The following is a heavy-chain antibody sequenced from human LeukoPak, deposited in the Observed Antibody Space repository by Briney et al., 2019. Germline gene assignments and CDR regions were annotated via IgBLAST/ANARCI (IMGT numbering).Heavy chain of an antibody. CDR2: IYYSGST. J-gene: IGHJ4*02. Sequence: SETLSLTCTVSRGSISSSSYYWRWIRQPPGKGLEWIGSIYYSGSTYYNPSLKSRVTISVDTSKNQFSLKLSSVTAADTAVYYGARHAGCDCKNGWGSYYFAYWGQGTLVTVSS. CDR3: ARHAGCDCKNGWGSYYFAY. V-gene: IGHV4-39*01. CDR1: RGSISSSSYY. D-gene: IGHD3-10*01.